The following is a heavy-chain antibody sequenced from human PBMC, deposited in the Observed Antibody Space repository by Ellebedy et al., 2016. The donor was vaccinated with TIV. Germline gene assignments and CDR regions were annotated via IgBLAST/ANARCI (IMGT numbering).Heavy chain of an antibody. Sequence: AASVKVSCKASGYTFTKYAMNWVRQAPGQGLEWMGRINTTTGNPTYAQGFTGRFVFSLDTSVSTAYLQINSLKAEDTAVYYCARDFGEFNYFYYYMDVWGKGTTVTVS. CDR1: GYTFTKYA. V-gene: IGHV7-4-1*02. CDR2: INTTTGNP. J-gene: IGHJ6*03. CDR3: ARDFGEFNYFYYYMDV. D-gene: IGHD3-10*01.